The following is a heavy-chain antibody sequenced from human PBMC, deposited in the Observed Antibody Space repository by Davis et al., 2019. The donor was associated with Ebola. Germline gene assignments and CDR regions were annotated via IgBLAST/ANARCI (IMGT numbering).Heavy chain of an antibody. CDR2: INSDGSST. CDR1: GFTFSRYW. V-gene: IGHV3-74*01. Sequence: HTGGSLRLSCAASGFTFSRYWMHWVREPPGKGLVWVSRINSDGSSTTYADSVKGRFTISRDNAKNTLYLQMNSLRAEDTAVYYCARVRVEYYYYYGMDVWGQGTTVTVSS. CDR3: ARVRVEYYYYYGMDV. J-gene: IGHJ6*02. D-gene: IGHD3-10*01.